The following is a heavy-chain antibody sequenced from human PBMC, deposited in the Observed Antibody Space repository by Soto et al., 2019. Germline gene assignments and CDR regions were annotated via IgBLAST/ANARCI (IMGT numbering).Heavy chain of an antibody. CDR3: ARAFRYSSSRGADLIDWFDH. V-gene: IGHV3-7*05. Sequence: EVQLVESGGGLVQPGGSLRLSCAASGFTFSSYWMSWVRQAPGKGLEWVANIKQDGSEKYYVDSVKGRFTISRDNAKNSLYLQMNSLRAEDTAVYYCARAFRYSSSRGADLIDWFDHWGQGTLVTVSS. CDR2: IKQDGSEK. D-gene: IGHD6-6*01. J-gene: IGHJ5*02. CDR1: GFTFSSYW.